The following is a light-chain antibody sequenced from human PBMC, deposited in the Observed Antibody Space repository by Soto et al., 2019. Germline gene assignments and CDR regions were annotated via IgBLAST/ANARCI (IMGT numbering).Light chain of an antibody. V-gene: IGKV3-20*01. J-gene: IGKJ5*01. CDR3: QQFGSSPFT. Sequence: EIVLTQSPGTLSLSPGERATLSCRASQSVSSSYLAWYRQKPGQTPRLLISDASSRATGIPDRFSGSGSGTDFTLTISRLEAEDFAVYYCQQFGSSPFTFGQGTRLEIK. CDR2: DAS. CDR1: QSVSSSY.